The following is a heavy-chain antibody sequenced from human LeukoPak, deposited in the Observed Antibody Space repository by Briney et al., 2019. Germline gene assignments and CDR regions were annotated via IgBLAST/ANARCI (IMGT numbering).Heavy chain of an antibody. J-gene: IGHJ6*03. V-gene: IGHV4-39*01. CDR1: GGSISSSSYY. Sequence: SETLSLTCTVSGGSISSSSYYWGWIRQPPGKGLEWIGSIYYSGSTYYNPSLKSRVTISVDTSKNQFSLKLSSVTAADTAVYYCARHAVRYMYVWGKGTTVTVSS. CDR2: IYYSGST. CDR3: ARHAVRYMYV. D-gene: IGHD3-10*01.